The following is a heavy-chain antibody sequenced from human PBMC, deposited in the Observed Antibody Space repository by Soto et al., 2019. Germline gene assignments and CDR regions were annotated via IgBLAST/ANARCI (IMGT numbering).Heavy chain of an antibody. CDR1: GDSVSTNSAT. V-gene: IGHV6-1*01. Sequence: QVQLQQSGPGLVKPAQTLSLTCGNSGDSVSTNSATWDWIRQSPSSGLEWLGRTYNRSTWSYDLAVSVQGRITINPDTSNNQLSLHLNSVIPDDTAVYYCARLIGNSWLDSWGQGTLVTVSS. CDR3: ARLIGNSWLDS. J-gene: IGHJ5*01. CDR2: TYNRSTWSY. D-gene: IGHD2-8*01.